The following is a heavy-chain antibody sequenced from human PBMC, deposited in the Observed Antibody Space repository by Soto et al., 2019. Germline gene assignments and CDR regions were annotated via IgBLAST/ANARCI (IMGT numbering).Heavy chain of an antibody. D-gene: IGHD6-13*01. CDR2: INPASGST. Sequence: QVQLVQSGAEVKKPGASVNLSCRTTGYTFTHYYIHWVRQAPGQGLEWLAIINPASGSTNYAQDFQGRVTLTMDTSTTTVYMQLSGRGAGDTASLCSARGLAAGDYGCQGTLVSVSS. CDR1: GYTFTHYY. J-gene: IGHJ4*02. V-gene: IGHV1-46*01. CDR3: ARGLAAGDY.